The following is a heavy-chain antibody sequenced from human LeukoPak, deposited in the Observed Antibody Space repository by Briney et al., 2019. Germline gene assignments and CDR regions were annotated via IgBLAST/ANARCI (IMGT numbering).Heavy chain of an antibody. CDR2: IYSGGST. D-gene: IGHD6-13*01. V-gene: IGHV3-53*01. Sequence: GGSLRLSCAASGFTVSSNSMSWVRQAPGKGLEWVSVIYSGGSTYYADSVKGRFTISRDNSKNTLYLQMNSLRAEDTAVYYCARCSAAGTNLYYYYYYYMDVWGKGTTVTVSS. CDR3: ARCSAAGTNLYYYYYYYMDV. CDR1: GFTVSSNS. J-gene: IGHJ6*03.